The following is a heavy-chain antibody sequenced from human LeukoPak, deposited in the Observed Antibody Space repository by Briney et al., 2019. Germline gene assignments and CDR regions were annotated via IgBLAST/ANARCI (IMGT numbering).Heavy chain of an antibody. J-gene: IGHJ4*02. CDR1: GFTVSDMY. CDR2: VYPDGTT. V-gene: IGHV3-53*01. D-gene: IGHD3-16*01. Sequence: GGSLRLSCAIFGFTVSDMYMSWVRQAPEKGLEWVSVVYPDGTTYYADSVKGRFTISRDNSRNTLSLQMNSLRADDTGLYYCARAGDWGNYFDYWGQGAPVTVST. CDR3: ARAGDWGNYFDY.